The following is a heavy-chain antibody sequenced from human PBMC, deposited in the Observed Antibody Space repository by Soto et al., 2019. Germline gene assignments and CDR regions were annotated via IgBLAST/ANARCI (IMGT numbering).Heavy chain of an antibody. Sequence: SETLSLTCAVSGGSISSSNCWSWVRQPPGKGLEWIGEIYHSGSTNYNPSLKSRVTISVDKSKNQFSLKLSSVTAADTAVYYCARVSGSYYYDMDVWGQGTTVTVSS. J-gene: IGHJ6*02. D-gene: IGHD1-26*01. V-gene: IGHV4-4*02. CDR2: IYHSGST. CDR1: GGSISSSNC. CDR3: ARVSGSYYYDMDV.